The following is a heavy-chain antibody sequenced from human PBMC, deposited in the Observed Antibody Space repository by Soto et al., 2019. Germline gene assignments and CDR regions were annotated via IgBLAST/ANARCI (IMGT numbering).Heavy chain of an antibody. V-gene: IGHV3-9*01. CDR1: GLNFDDFA. CDR3: ASITPSAVGATTEVDY. D-gene: IGHD1-26*01. Sequence: PGGSLRHSCVGTGLNFDDFAMHWVRQAPGKGLEWVSGITWNSRVLAYADSVKGRFTISRDNAKNTLYLQMNSLRAEDTALYYCASITPSAVGATTEVDYWGQGTLVTVSS. J-gene: IGHJ4*02. CDR2: ITWNSRVL.